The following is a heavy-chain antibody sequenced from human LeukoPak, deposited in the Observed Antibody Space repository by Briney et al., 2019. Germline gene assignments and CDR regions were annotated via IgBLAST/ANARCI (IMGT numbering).Heavy chain of an antibody. J-gene: IGHJ4*02. V-gene: IGHV3-30*04. Sequence: GGSLRLSCAAAGFTFSSYSMHWVRQAPGKGLEWVAVISYDGSNKYYADSVKGRFTISRDNSKNTLYLQMNSLRAEDTAVYYCAKSYYDSSGYRGDLEYWGQGTLVTVSS. CDR2: ISYDGSNK. D-gene: IGHD3-22*01. CDR3: AKSYYDSSGYRGDLEY. CDR1: GFTFSSYS.